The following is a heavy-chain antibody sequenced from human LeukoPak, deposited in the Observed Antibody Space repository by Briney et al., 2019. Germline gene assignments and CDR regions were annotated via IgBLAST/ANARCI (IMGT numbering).Heavy chain of an antibody. D-gene: IGHD3-3*01. Sequence: GESLKISCKGSGYSLTSYWIGWVRQMPGKGLEWMGTIYPGDSDTRYSPSFQGQVTISADKPISTAYLQWSSLKASDTAMYYCARQERYYDFRSGYYNGDYYYYMDVWGKGTMVTVSS. CDR3: ARQERYYDFRSGYYNGDYYYYMDV. CDR2: IYPGDSDT. CDR1: GYSLTSYW. V-gene: IGHV5-51*01. J-gene: IGHJ6*03.